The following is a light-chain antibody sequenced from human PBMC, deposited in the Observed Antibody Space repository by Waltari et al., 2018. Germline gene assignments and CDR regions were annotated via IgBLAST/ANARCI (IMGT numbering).Light chain of an antibody. Sequence: SARQRITASQVAWYHQQPGQAPRLLIYGASTRATGTPDRFSGTRSGTDFIRTISGLVPEDFAVYFCQQYGSSIPFTFDPVTKV. CDR3: QQYGSSIPFT. V-gene: IGKV3-20*01. J-gene: IGKJ3*01. CDR2: GAS. CDR1: QRITASQ.